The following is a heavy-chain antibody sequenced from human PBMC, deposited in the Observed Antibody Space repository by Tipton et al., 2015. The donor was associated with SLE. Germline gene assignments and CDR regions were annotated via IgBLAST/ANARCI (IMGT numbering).Heavy chain of an antibody. CDR1: GDLISHSNYY. Sequence: TLSLTCTVSGDLISHSNYYWGWIRQPAGKGLEWIGRVYSSGSTIYNPSIKSRITLSLDTSKNQFSLRVNSVTAADTAVYYCARGLAMVRGDSMDYWGQGTLVTVSS. CDR2: VYSSGST. CDR3: ARGLAMVRGDSMDY. J-gene: IGHJ4*02. D-gene: IGHD3-10*01. V-gene: IGHV4-61*02.